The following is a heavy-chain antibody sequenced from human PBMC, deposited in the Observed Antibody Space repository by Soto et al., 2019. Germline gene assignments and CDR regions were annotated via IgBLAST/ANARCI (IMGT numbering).Heavy chain of an antibody. J-gene: IGHJ6*02. CDR3: AKQAYYDSSGSTYGMDV. D-gene: IGHD3-22*01. V-gene: IGHV4-39*01. CDR1: GGSISYSY. Sequence: SSETLSLTCTVSGGSISYSYWSWIRQPPGKGLEWIGSIYYSGSTYYNPSLKSRVTISVDTSKNQFSLKLSSVTAADTAVYYCAKQAYYDSSGSTYGMDVWGQGTTVTVSS. CDR2: IYYSGST.